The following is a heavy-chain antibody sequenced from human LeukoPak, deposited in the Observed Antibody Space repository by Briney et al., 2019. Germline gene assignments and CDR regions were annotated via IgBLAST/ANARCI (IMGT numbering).Heavy chain of an antibody. Sequence: PGGSLRLSCAASGFTFSNYAMDWVRQAPGKGLEWVAVISYDGSNKYYADSVKGRFTTSRDNSKNTLYLQMNSLRAEDTAVYYCARDLYCGGDCYLAEYFQHWGQGTLVTVSS. D-gene: IGHD2-21*02. CDR1: GFTFSNYA. CDR3: ARDLYCGGDCYLAEYFQH. V-gene: IGHV3-30-3*01. CDR2: ISYDGSNK. J-gene: IGHJ1*01.